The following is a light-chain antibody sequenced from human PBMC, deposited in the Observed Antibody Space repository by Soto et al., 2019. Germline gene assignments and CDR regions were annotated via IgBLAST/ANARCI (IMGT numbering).Light chain of an antibody. CDR3: SSYTSSSTLYV. V-gene: IGLV2-14*01. Sequence: PASVSGSPGQSITISCTGTSSDVGGYNYVSWYQQHPGKAPKLVIYEVSNRPSGVSNRFSGSKSGNTASLTISGLQAEDEADYYCSSYTSSSTLYVFGTGTKVTVL. CDR2: EVS. CDR1: SSDVGGYNY. J-gene: IGLJ1*01.